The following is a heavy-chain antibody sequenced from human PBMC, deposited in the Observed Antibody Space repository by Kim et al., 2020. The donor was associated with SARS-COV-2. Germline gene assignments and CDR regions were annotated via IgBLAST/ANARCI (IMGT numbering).Heavy chain of an antibody. D-gene: IGHD1-26*01. J-gene: IGHJ4*02. CDR2: NN. V-gene: IGHV3-30*01. CDR3: ARVLVGATLGY. Sequence: NNDDAESVEARFTISRYTSTNTLYLQMNSLRAEDPAVYYCARVLVGATLGYWGQGTLVTVSS.